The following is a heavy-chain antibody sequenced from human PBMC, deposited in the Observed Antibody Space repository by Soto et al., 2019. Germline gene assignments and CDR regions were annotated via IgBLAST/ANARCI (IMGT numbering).Heavy chain of an antibody. V-gene: IGHV4-34*01. CDR1: GGPFSGFF. J-gene: IGHJ5*02. CDR3: ARSAASFGGASYLGA. Sequence: SETLSLTCGVHGGPFSGFFWSWIRQSPGKGLEWIGEFNPGGSTNYNPSLKSRLTISADRSTSQVSLRLTSVTAADAAVYFCARSAASFGGASYLGAWGQGTLGTVYS. CDR2: FNPGGST. D-gene: IGHD1-26*01.